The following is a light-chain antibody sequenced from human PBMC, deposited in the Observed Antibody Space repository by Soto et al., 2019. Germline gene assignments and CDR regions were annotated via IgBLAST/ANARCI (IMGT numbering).Light chain of an antibody. CDR1: SSDVGGFDS. Sequence: ALTQPASVSGSPGQSITLSCTGTSSDVGGFDSVSWYQQHPGSAPKLMIYEVTNRPSGVSHRFSGSKSGNTASLTISGLQTEDEADYYCSSYTSSNTLVFGTGTKVTVL. CDR2: EVT. J-gene: IGLJ1*01. CDR3: SSYTSSNTLV. V-gene: IGLV2-14*01.